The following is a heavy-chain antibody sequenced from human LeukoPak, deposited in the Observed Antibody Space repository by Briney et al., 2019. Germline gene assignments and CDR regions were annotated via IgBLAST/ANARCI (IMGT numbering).Heavy chain of an antibody. CDR3: AKDGIQMATTPSLFDY. CDR2: TSGSGGST. J-gene: IGHJ4*02. CDR1: GFTFSSYA. Sequence: GGSLRLSCAASGFTFSSYAMSWVRQAPGKGLEWVSTTSGSGGSTYYADSVKGRFTISRDNSKNTLYLQMNSLRAEDTAVYYCAKDGIQMATTPSLFDYWGQGTLVTVSS. V-gene: IGHV3-23*01. D-gene: IGHD5-24*01.